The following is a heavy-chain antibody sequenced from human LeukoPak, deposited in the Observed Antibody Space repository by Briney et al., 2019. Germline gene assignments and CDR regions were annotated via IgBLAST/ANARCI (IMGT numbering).Heavy chain of an antibody. CDR2: ISGSGGST. CDR3: AKGAGYDFWSGGYYYYMDV. J-gene: IGHJ6*03. Sequence: GRSLRLSCAASGFTFSSYAMSWVRQAPGKGLEWVSAISGSGGSTYFADSVKGRFTISGDNSKNTLYLQMDILRADDTAVYYCAKGAGYDFWSGGYYYYMDVWGKGTTVTVSS. CDR1: GFTFSSYA. D-gene: IGHD3-3*01. V-gene: IGHV3-23*01.